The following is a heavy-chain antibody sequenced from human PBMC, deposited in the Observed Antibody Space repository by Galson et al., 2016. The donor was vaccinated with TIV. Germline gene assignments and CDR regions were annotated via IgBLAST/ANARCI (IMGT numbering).Heavy chain of an antibody. Sequence: SVKVSCKASGYTFSKYYMHWVRQAPGQGLEWMGTINPSDGTTVYAQSFQGRVTMTRDTSTSTVYMELSSLTSEDTAVYYCVSGMGSGRPRNFDYWGQGTLVTVST. CDR2: INPSDGTT. CDR3: VSGMGSGRPRNFDY. D-gene: IGHD3-10*01. CDR1: GYTFSKYY. V-gene: IGHV1-46*03. J-gene: IGHJ4*02.